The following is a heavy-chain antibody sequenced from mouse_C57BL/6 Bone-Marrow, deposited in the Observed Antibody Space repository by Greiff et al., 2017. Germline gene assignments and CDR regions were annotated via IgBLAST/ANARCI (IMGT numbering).Heavy chain of an antibody. CDR2: VYPYNGDT. V-gene: IGHV1-47*01. CDR1: GYTFTSYP. CDR3: ARRMDYYAKEY. J-gene: IGHJ4*01. Sequence: QVQLQQSGAELVKPGASVKMSCKASGYTFTSYPIEWVKQNPGQSLEWIGNVYPYNGDTKYNDKFKGKATLTVDKSSSTDYLELSRLTSDDSAVYYFARRMDYYAKEYWGQGTSVTVSS. D-gene: IGHD2-3*01.